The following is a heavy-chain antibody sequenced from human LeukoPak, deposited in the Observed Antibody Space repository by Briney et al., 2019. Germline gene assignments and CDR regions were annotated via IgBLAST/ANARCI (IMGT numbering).Heavy chain of an antibody. J-gene: IGHJ3*02. Sequence: GGSLRLSCAASGFTFSNYGMHWVRQAPGKGLEWAALIWSDGTNTYYADSVKGRFTISRDNAKNSLYLQMNSLRAEDTAVYYCARVTPYSSSLTDDAFDIWGQGTMVTVSS. V-gene: IGHV3-33*01. CDR1: GFTFSNYG. D-gene: IGHD6-13*01. CDR2: IWSDGTNT. CDR3: ARVTPYSSSLTDDAFDI.